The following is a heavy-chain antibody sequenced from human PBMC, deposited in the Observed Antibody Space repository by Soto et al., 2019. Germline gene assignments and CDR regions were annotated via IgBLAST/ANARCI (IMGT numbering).Heavy chain of an antibody. J-gene: IGHJ4*02. CDR2: IDYSGDS. CDR1: GGSMRSYY. Sequence: QVQLQESGPGLVKPSETLSLTCTVSGGSMRSYYWSWIRQPPGKGLEWIGHIDYSGDSNYNPSLKSRVTVSVDMPKNQFSLRLRSVTAADTAVYYCARQAKWMHSVTFDYWGQGSQVTVSS. CDR3: ARQAKWMHSVTFDY. V-gene: IGHV4-59*01. D-gene: IGHD5-12*01.